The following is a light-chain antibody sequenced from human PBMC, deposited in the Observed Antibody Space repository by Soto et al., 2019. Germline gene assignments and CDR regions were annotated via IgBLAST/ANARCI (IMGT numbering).Light chain of an antibody. J-gene: IGKJ1*01. CDR2: GAS. Sequence: EIVMTQSPATLSVSPGERATLSCRASHSVSSNLAWYQQKPGQAPRLLIYGASTRATGIPARFSGSGSGTDFTLTISSLQSEDFAVYYCQQYNNWPPGPWTFGQGTKVDIK. CDR1: HSVSSN. V-gene: IGKV3-15*01. CDR3: QQYNNWPPGPWT.